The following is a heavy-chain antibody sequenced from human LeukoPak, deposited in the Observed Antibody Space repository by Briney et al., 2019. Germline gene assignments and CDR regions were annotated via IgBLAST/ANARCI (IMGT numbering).Heavy chain of an antibody. Sequence: GASVKVSCKASGYTFCSYDINWVRQATGQGLEWMGWMNPNSGNTGYAQKFQGRLNMTRNTSIDTAYMELSSLRSDDTAVYYCARRVGSGWPVQHWGQGTLVTVSS. CDR3: ARRVGSGWPVQH. V-gene: IGHV1-8*01. J-gene: IGHJ1*01. CDR1: GYTFCSYD. CDR2: MNPNSGNT. D-gene: IGHD6-19*01.